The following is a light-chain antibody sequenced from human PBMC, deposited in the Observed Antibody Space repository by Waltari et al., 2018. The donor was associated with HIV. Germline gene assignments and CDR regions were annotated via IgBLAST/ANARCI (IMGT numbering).Light chain of an antibody. CDR1: TSNIGAPFA. J-gene: IGLJ3*02. V-gene: IGLV1-40*01. CDR2: GNT. CDR3: QSYDSSLSSWM. Sequence: SVLTQPPSLSGAPGQRVPISCTGRTSNIGAPFAVHWYQQFPGKAPKLLIHGNTLRPSGVPDRFSASTSGSSASLAITGLHLEDEATYYCQSYDSSLSSWMFGGGTKLTVL.